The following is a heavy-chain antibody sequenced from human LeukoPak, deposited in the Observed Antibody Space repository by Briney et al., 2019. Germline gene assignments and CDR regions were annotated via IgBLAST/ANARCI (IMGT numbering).Heavy chain of an antibody. Sequence: PSETLSLTCTVAGGSINNGNHFWTWIRQPAGKGLEWIGRIFTGGSTNYNPSLESRLTMSIDTSKNQFSLKLNSVTVADTAMYYCASSSRVRGVIHPFDYWGQGTLVTVSS. D-gene: IGHD3-10*01. J-gene: IGHJ4*02. V-gene: IGHV4-61*02. CDR1: GGSINNGNHF. CDR2: IFTGGST. CDR3: ASSSRVRGVIHPFDY.